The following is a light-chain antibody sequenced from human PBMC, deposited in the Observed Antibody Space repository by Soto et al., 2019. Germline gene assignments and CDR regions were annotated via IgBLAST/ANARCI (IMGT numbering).Light chain of an antibody. CDR1: QSLSGN. J-gene: IGKJ1*01. CDR3: QQYNNWPRT. Sequence: NVLTQSPGTLSLSPGQRATLSCRASQSLSGNYLAWYQQKPGQAPRVLIYRASIRATGISDRFSGSGSGTEFTLTISSLQSEDFAVYYCQQYNNWPRTFGQGTKVEIK. V-gene: IGKV3D-15*01. CDR2: RAS.